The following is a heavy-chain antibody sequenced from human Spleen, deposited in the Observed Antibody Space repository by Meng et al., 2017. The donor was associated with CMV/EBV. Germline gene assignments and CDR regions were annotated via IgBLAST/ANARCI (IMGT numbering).Heavy chain of an antibody. J-gene: IGHJ4*02. D-gene: IGHD6-6*01. CDR3: TRQSHTEDIAARFSSDSLH. CDR2: INHSGST. Sequence: SETLSLTCAVYGGSFSGYYWSWIRQPPGKGLEWIGEINHSGSTNYNPSLKSRVTISVDTSKNQFSLKLSSVTAADTAVYYCTRQSHTEDIAARFSSDSLHWGQGILVTVSS. V-gene: IGHV4-34*01. CDR1: GGSFSGYY.